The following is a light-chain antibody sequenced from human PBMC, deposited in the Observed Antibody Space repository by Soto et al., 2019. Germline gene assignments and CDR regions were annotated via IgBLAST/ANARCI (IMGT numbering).Light chain of an antibody. J-gene: IGKJ3*01. CDR1: QGIGSS. Sequence: DIQLTQSPSFLSASVGDRVTITCRASQGIGSSLAWYQQKPGKAPKLLIYDASTLQSGVSSGFSSSGSGTEFTLTISSLQPEDFATYYCQQLNNFPFTFGPGTKVDI. V-gene: IGKV1-9*01. CDR2: DAS. CDR3: QQLNNFPFT.